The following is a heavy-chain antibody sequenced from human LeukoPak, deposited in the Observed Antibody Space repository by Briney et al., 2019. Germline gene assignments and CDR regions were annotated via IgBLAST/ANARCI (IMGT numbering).Heavy chain of an antibody. CDR3: ARDSSPYCGDDCYFDAFDL. D-gene: IGHD2-21*02. CDR1: EFTFGSYW. J-gene: IGHJ3*01. V-gene: IGHV3-7*03. CDR2: INQDGRKE. Sequence: GGSLRLSCVVSEFTFGSYWMTWVRQAPGKGLEWVSNINQDGRKEHYVDSVKGRFTISRDNAKNFVYLQMTSLRAEDTAVYYCARDSSPYCGDDCYFDAFDLWGQGTMVTVSS.